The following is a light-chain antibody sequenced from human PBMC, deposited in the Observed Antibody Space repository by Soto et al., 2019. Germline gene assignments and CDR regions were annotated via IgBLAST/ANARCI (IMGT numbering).Light chain of an antibody. Sequence: EIVLTQSPGTLSLSPGERATLSCRASQSVSSYYLAWHQQKPGQAPRLLIYGASSRASGIPDRFSGSGSGTDFTLTISRLVPEDCGVYYDQQYGSSSIFTFGPGTKVDIK. CDR1: QSVSSYY. J-gene: IGKJ3*01. CDR3: QQYGSSSIFT. CDR2: GAS. V-gene: IGKV3-20*01.